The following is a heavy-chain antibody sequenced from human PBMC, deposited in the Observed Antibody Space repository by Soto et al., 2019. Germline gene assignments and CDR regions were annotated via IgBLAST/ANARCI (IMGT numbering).Heavy chain of an antibody. D-gene: IGHD2-21*02. V-gene: IGHV4-39*01. CDR3: ARHTTVVTRGYFDY. Sequence: SETLSLTCTVSGGSISSSSYYWGWIRLPPGKGLEWIGSIYYSGSTYYNPSLKSRVTISVDTSKNQFSLKLSSVTAADTAVYYCARHTTVVTRGYFDYWGQGTLVTVSS. CDR1: GGSISSSSYY. J-gene: IGHJ4*02. CDR2: IYYSGST.